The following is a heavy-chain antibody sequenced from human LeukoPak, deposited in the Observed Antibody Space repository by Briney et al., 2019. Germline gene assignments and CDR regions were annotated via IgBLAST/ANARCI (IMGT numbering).Heavy chain of an antibody. Sequence: ASVKVSCKASGYTFTSYSISWVRQAPGQGLEWMGWISAYNGNTNYAQKLQGRVTMTTDTSTSTAYMELRSLRSDDTAVYYCAREGGKRIAAAGIADYWGQGTLVTVSS. D-gene: IGHD6-13*01. J-gene: IGHJ4*02. V-gene: IGHV1-18*01. CDR1: GYTFTSYS. CDR2: ISAYNGNT. CDR3: AREGGKRIAAAGIADY.